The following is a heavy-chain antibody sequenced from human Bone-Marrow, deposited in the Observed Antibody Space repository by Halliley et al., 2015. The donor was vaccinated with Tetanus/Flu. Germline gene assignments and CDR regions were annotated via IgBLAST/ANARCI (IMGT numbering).Heavy chain of an antibody. V-gene: IGHV4-4*02. Sequence: AEIYQSVSTNYNPSLKSRVPLSVYKSKNQFSLKLTSVTSADTGVYYCARGQYSRAWDGWLLDYWGQGSLVTFSS. J-gene: IGHJ4*02. CDR2: IYQSVST. CDR3: ARGQYSRAWDGWLLDY. D-gene: IGHD6-19*01.